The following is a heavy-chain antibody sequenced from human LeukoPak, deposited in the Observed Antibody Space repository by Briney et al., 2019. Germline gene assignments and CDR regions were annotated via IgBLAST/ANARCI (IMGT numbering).Heavy chain of an antibody. Sequence: SVKDSCKASGGTFSSYAISWVRQAPGQGLEWMGGIIPIFGTANYAQKFQGRVTITADESTSTAYMELSSLRSEDTAVYYCASSVKVDTAMGDAFDIWGQGTMVTVSS. CDR1: GGTFSSYA. J-gene: IGHJ3*02. V-gene: IGHV1-69*01. D-gene: IGHD5-18*01. CDR3: ASSVKVDTAMGDAFDI. CDR2: IIPIFGTA.